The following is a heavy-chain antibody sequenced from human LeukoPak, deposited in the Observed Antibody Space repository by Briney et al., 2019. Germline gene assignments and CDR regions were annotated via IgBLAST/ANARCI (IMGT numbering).Heavy chain of an antibody. D-gene: IGHD6-13*01. V-gene: IGHV3-30*03. CDR1: GFTFSSYG. J-gene: IGHJ5*02. CDR3: ATVDEGSSWFA. CDR2: ISYDGSNK. Sequence: GGSLRLSCAASGFTFSSYGMHWVRQAPGKGLEWVAVISYDGSNKYYADSVKGRFTISRVNAKNSLYLQMNSLRAEDTAVYYCATVDEGSSWFAWGQGTLVTVSS.